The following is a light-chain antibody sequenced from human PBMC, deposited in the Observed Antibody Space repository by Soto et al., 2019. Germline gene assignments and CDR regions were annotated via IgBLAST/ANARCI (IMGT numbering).Light chain of an antibody. Sequence: NFMLTQPHSVSDSPGKTVTISCTRSSGSIVTNYVQWFQQRPGSAPTTVIYEDHQRPSGVPDRFSGSIDTSSNSASFTISGLKTEDEADYYFQSYDPSSHVVFGGGTKLTVL. CDR1: SGSIVTNY. CDR3: QSYDPSSHVV. CDR2: EDH. J-gene: IGLJ2*01. V-gene: IGLV6-57*04.